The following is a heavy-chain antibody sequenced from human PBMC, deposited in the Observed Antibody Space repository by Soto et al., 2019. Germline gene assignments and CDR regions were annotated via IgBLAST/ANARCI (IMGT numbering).Heavy chain of an antibody. J-gene: IGHJ5*02. D-gene: IGHD6-13*01. CDR1: GGSISSYY. Sequence: PEALSLTCTVPGGSISSYYWSWIRQPPGKGLEWIGYIYYSGSTNYNPSLKSRVTVSVDTSKNQFSLKLSSVTAAATAVYYGARDLGYNWFDPWGLGTLVTVSS. V-gene: IGHV4-59*01. CDR3: ARDLGYNWFDP. CDR2: IYYSGST.